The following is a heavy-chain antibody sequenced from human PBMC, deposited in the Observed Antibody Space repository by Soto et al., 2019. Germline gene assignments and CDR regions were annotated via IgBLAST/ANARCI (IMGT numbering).Heavy chain of an antibody. CDR1: GGTFRSYA. D-gene: IGHD3-22*01. CDR3: ARDRGPSSGYYPYWFDP. CDR2: IIPIFGTA. V-gene: IGHV1-69*13. J-gene: IGHJ5*02. Sequence: GASLKVSCKASGGTFRSYASTWVRQAPGQELEWMGGIIPIFGTANYAQKFQARVTITADESMSTAYMELSSLRSEDTAVYYCARDRGPSSGYYPYWFDPWGQGTLVTVSS.